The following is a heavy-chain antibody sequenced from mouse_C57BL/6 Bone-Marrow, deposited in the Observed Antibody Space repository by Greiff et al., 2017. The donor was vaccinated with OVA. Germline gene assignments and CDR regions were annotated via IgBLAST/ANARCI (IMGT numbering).Heavy chain of an antibody. V-gene: IGHV1-85*01. CDR3: ASKDYGSSYGYFDY. CDR2: IYPRDGST. J-gene: IGHJ2*01. Sequence: VQLQESGPELVKPGASVKLSCKASGYTFTSYDINWVKQRPGQGLEWIGWIYPRDGSTKYNEKFKGKATLTVDTSSSTAYMELHSLTSEDSAVYFCASKDYGSSYGYFDYWGQGTTLTVSS. D-gene: IGHD1-1*01. CDR1: GYTFTSYD.